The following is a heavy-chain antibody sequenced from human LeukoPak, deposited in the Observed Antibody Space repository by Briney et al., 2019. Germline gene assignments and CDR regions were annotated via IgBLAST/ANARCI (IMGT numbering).Heavy chain of an antibody. CDR2: INPNSGGT. Sequence: ASVKVSCKASGYTFTGYYMHWVRQAPGQGLEWMGWINPNSGGTNYAQKFQGRVTMTRDTSISTAYMELSRLRSDDTAVYYCARRMHYDSSDYYYPADAFDIWGQGTMVTVSS. J-gene: IGHJ3*02. D-gene: IGHD3-22*01. V-gene: IGHV1-2*02. CDR1: GYTFTGYY. CDR3: ARRMHYDSSDYYYPADAFDI.